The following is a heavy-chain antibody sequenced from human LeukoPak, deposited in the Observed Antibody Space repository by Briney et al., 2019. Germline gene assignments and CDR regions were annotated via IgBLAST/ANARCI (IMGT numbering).Heavy chain of an antibody. V-gene: IGHV3-7*01. CDR2: IKQDGSEK. CDR3: AREDTEEHDYGGNGTDY. D-gene: IGHD4-23*01. Sequence: GGSLRLSCAASGFTFSSYWMSWVRQAPGKGLEWVANIKQDGSEKYYVDSVKGRFTISRDNAKNSLYLQMNGLRAEDTAVYYCAREDTEEHDYGGNGTDYWGQGTLVTVSS. J-gene: IGHJ4*02. CDR1: GFTFSSYW.